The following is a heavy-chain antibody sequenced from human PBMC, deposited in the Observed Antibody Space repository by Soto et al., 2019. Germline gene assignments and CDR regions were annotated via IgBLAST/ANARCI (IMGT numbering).Heavy chain of an antibody. CDR3: ARARGYCSSTSCYPTMVRGVIITLSLFDY. CDR2: INHSGST. J-gene: IGHJ4*02. D-gene: IGHD2-2*03. Sequence: SETLSLTCAVYGGSFSGYYWSWIRRPPGKGLEWIGEINHSGSTNYNPSLKSRVTISVDTSKNQFSLKLSSVTAADTAVYYCARARGYCSSTSCYPTMVRGVIITLSLFDYWGQGTLVTVSS. V-gene: IGHV4-34*01. CDR1: GGSFSGYY.